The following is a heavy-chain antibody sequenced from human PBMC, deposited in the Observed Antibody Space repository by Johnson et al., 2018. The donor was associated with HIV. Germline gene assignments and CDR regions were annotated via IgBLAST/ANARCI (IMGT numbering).Heavy chain of an antibody. CDR1: GFTVSSIY. V-gene: IGHV3-66*01. J-gene: IGHJ3*02. CDR3: ARERNAAAGLDAFDI. Sequence: VQLVESGGGVVQPGGSLRLSCAASGFTVSSIYMSWVSQAPGKGLEWVSVIYSGGSTYYAHSVKGRFTISRDNSKNTLYLQMDSLRAEDTAVYYCARERNAAAGLDAFDIWGQGTMVTVSS. CDR2: IYSGGST. D-gene: IGHD6-13*01.